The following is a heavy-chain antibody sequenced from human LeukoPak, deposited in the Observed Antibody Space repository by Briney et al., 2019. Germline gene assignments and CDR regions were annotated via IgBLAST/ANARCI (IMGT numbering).Heavy chain of an antibody. D-gene: IGHD3-3*01. J-gene: IGHJ5*02. CDR1: GYTFTSYD. V-gene: IGHV1-8*01. CDR3: ARGRDYDFLANWFDP. Sequence: ASVKVSCKASGYTFTSYDINWVRQATGQGLEWMGWMNPNSGNTGYAQKFQGRVTMTRNTSISTAYMELSSLRSEDTAVYYCARGRDYDFLANWFDPWGQGTLVTVSS. CDR2: MNPNSGNT.